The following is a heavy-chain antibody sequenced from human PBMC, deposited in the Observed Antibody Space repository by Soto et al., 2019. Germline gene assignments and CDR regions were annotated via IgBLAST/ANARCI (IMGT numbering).Heavy chain of an antibody. Sequence: GGSLRLSCAASGFTFSSYGMHWVRQAPGKWLEWVAVISYDGSNKYYADSVKGRFTISRDNSKNTLYLQMNSLRAEDTAVYYCAKATKRGNYFDYWGXGTLVTVSS. D-gene: IGHD3-10*01. CDR2: ISYDGSNK. CDR1: GFTFSSYG. J-gene: IGHJ4*02. V-gene: IGHV3-30*18. CDR3: AKATKRGNYFDY.